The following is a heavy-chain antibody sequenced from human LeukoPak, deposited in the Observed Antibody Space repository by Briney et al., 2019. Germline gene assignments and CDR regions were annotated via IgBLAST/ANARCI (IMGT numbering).Heavy chain of an antibody. CDR1: GGSISSYY. J-gene: IGHJ4*02. Sequence: PSETLSLTCTVSGGSISSYYWSWIRQPPGKGLEWIGYIYYSGSTNYNPSLKSRVTISVDTSKNQFSLKLSSVTAADTAVYYCARQGYSYDYWGQGTLVTVSS. V-gene: IGHV4-59*01. CDR2: IYYSGST. CDR3: ARQGYSYDY. D-gene: IGHD5-18*01.